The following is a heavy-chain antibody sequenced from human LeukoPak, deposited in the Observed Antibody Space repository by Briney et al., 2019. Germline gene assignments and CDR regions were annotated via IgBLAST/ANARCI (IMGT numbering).Heavy chain of an antibody. D-gene: IGHD2-15*01. CDR2: IYHSGST. J-gene: IGHJ6*02. CDR3: ARDLYCSGGGCYSDYYYGMDV. Sequence: SGTLSLTCAVSGGSISSSNWWSWVRQPPGKGLEWIGEIYHSGSTNYNPSLKSRATISVDKSKNQFSLKLSSVTAADTAVYYCARDLYCSGGGCYSDYYYGMDVWGQGTTVTVSS. CDR1: GGSISSSNW. V-gene: IGHV4-4*02.